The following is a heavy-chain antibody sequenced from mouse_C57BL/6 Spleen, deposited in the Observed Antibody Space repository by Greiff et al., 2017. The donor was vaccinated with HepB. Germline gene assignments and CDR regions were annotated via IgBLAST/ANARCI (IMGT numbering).Heavy chain of an antibody. CDR2: ISGGGGNT. J-gene: IGHJ3*01. D-gene: IGHD2-4*01. Sequence: DVMLVESGGGLVKPGGSLKLSCAASGFTFSSYTMSWVRQTPEKRLEWVATISGGGGNTYYPDSVKGRFTISRDNAKNTLYLQMSSLRSEDTALYYCLYYDYVPAPYWGQGTLVTVSA. CDR3: LYYDYVPAPY. CDR1: GFTFSSYT. V-gene: IGHV5-9*01.